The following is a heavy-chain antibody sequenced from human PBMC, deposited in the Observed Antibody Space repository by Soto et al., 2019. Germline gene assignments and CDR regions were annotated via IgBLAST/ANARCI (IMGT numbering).Heavy chain of an antibody. Sequence: LSLTCTVSGGSISSGGYYWSWIRQHPGKGLEWIGYIYYSGSTYYNPSLKSRVTISVDTSKNQFSLKLSSVTAADTAVYYCARDQRVVVPALVNYCYSCMDVRLTGTTGTVFS. CDR1: GGSISSGGYY. CDR3: ARDQRVVVPALVNYCYSCMDV. CDR2: IYYSGST. D-gene: IGHD2-2*01. J-gene: IGHJ6*04. V-gene: IGHV4-31*03.